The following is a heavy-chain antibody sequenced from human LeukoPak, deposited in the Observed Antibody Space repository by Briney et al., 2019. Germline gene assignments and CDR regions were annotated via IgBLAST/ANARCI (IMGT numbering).Heavy chain of an antibody. J-gene: IGHJ3*02. D-gene: IGHD3-16*02. Sequence: PGGSLRLSCAASGFTDSSNYMSWVRQAPGKGLEWVSVIYSGGSTYYADSVKGRFTISRDNSKNTLYLQMNSLRAEDTAVYYCAREGSYDYVWGSYRLDAFDIWGQGTMVTVSS. CDR2: IYSGGST. CDR3: AREGSYDYVWGSYRLDAFDI. CDR1: GFTDSSNY. V-gene: IGHV3-66*01.